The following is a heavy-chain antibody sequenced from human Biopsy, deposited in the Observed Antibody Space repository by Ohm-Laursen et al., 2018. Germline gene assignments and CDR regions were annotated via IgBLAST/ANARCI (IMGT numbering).Heavy chain of an antibody. J-gene: IGHJ3*01. CDR3: ARLYRLDDHWEDDPPDAFDV. V-gene: IGHV4-59*07. CDR2: ISDRGNT. CDR1: GGSLTADH. D-gene: IGHD1-1*01. Sequence: SDTLSLTSTVSGGSLTADHWSWIRQSPGLGLESIGCISDRGNTNYNPSLSGRIATSVNTSKNHFSLKLSSVTVADTAVFFCARLYRLDDHWEDDPPDAFDVWGQGTMVTVSS.